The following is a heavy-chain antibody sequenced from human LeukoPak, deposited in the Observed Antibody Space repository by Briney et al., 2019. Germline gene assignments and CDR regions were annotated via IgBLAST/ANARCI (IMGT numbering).Heavy chain of an antibody. D-gene: IGHD7-27*01. CDR3: ARAQLGIREFDY. CDR2: INPNSGGT. V-gene: IGHV1-2*02. J-gene: IGHJ4*02. Sequence: ASVKVSCKASGYTFTGYYMHWVRQAPGQGLEWMGWINPNSGGTNYAQKFQGRVTMTRDTSISTAYMELSRLRSDDTAVYYCARAQLGIREFDYWGQGTLVTVSS. CDR1: GYTFTGYY.